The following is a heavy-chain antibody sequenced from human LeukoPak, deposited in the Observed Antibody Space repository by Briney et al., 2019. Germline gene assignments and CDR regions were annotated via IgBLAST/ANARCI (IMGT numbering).Heavy chain of an antibody. CDR2: INHSGST. CDR3: ARQGGYYSPYYYGMDV. D-gene: IGHD3-10*01. V-gene: IGHV4-34*01. J-gene: IGHJ6*02. CDR1: GGSFSGYY. Sequence: SETLSLTCAVYGGSFSGYYWSWIRQPPGKGLEWIGEINHSGSTNYNPSLKSRVTISVDTSKNQFSLKLSSVTAADTAVYYCARQGGYYSPYYYGMDVWGQGTTVTVSS.